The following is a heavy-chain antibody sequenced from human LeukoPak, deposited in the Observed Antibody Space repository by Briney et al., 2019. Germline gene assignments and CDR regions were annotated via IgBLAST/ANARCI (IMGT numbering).Heavy chain of an antibody. Sequence: KPGRSLRLSCAASGFTFDDYAMHWVRQAPGKGLEWVSGISWNSGSIGYADSVKGRFTISRDNSKNTLFLQMNSLRAEDTAVYYCTRDYASNYWYMDYWGQGTLVTVSS. V-gene: IGHV3-9*01. J-gene: IGHJ4*02. CDR3: TRDYASNYWYMDY. CDR1: GFTFDDYA. CDR2: ISWNSGSI. D-gene: IGHD2-8*02.